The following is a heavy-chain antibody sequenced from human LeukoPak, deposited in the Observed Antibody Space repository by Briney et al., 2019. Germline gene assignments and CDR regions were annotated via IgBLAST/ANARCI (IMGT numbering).Heavy chain of an antibody. CDR3: ARGKGYCTGGTCSPDF. V-gene: IGHV4-39*07. CDR1: GGSISSSSYY. CDR2: IYYSGST. J-gene: IGHJ4*02. D-gene: IGHD2-15*01. Sequence: PSETLSLTCTVSGGSISSSSYYWGWIRQPPGKGLEWIGSIYYSGSTYYNPSLKSPVTISVDTSKNQFSLKLSSVTAADTAVYYCARGKGYCTGGTCSPDFWGQGTLVTVSS.